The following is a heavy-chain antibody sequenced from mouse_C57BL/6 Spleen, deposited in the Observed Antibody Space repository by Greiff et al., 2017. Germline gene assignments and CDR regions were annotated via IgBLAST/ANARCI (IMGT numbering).Heavy chain of an antibody. Sequence: EVKLMESGGGLVKPGGSLKLSCAASGFTFSDYGMHWVRQAPEKGLEWVAYISSGSSTIYYADTVKGRFTISRDNAKNTLFLQMTSLRSEDTAMYYCAKGALFTTVVATGYFDVWGTGTTVTVSS. CDR2: ISSGSSTI. V-gene: IGHV5-17*01. CDR1: GFTFSDYG. J-gene: IGHJ1*03. D-gene: IGHD1-1*01. CDR3: AKGALFTTVVATGYFDV.